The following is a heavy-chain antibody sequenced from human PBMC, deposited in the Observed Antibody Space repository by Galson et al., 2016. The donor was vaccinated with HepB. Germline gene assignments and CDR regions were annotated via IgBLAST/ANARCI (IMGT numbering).Heavy chain of an antibody. CDR3: ARGASSSSYGSRWFDP. CDR1: GGSISSYY. D-gene: IGHD6-6*01. CDR2: IYDSGYT. Sequence: SETLSLTCTVSGGSISSYYWSWIRQPPGKGLEWIAYIYDSGYTSYNPSLKSRVTMSVDTSQNQFSLKLRSVTAADTAVYYCARGASSSSYGSRWFDPWGQGILVTVSS. J-gene: IGHJ5*02. V-gene: IGHV4-59*01.